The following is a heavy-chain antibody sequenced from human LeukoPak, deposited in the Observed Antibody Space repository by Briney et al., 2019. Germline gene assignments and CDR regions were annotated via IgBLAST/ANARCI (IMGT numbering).Heavy chain of an antibody. J-gene: IGHJ4*02. CDR2: LSSDGSNT. CDR3: AREGTASIDY. D-gene: IGHD3-10*01. V-gene: IGHV3-74*03. CDR1: GFSVSDYW. Sequence: HTGGSLRLSCAASGFSVSDYWMYWVRQDPGKGLVRVSRLSSDGSNTKYVDSVKGRFTMFRDNAKNTLCLQMNSLRAEDTAVYYCAREGTASIDYWGQGSLVTVSS.